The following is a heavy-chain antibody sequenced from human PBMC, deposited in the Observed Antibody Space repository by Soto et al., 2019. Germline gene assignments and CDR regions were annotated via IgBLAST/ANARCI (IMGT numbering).Heavy chain of an antibody. CDR3: ARRTSYYGSGSSLYYFDY. CDR2: IYYSGST. V-gene: IGHV4-39*01. D-gene: IGHD3-10*01. CDR1: GGSISSSSYY. J-gene: IGHJ4*02. Sequence: SETLSLTCTVSGGSISSSSYYWGWIRQPPGKGLEWIGSIYYSGSTYYNPSLKSRVTISVDTSKNQFSLKLSSVTAADTAVYYCARRTSYYGSGSSLYYFDYWGEGTMVTVYS.